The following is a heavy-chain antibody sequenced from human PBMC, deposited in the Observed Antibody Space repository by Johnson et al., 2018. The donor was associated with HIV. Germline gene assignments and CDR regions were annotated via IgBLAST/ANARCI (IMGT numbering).Heavy chain of an antibody. CDR2: ISYDGSNK. Sequence: HVQLVESGGGVVQPGRSLRLSCAASGFTFSTYTMHWVRQAPGKGLEWVTVISYDGSNKYYVDSVKGRFTISRDNSKNTLYLQMNSLRAEDTAVYYCARDGPWLQSQRDAFDVWGRGTMVTVSS. CDR1: GFTFSTYT. J-gene: IGHJ3*01. D-gene: IGHD5-24*01. V-gene: IGHV3-30*04. CDR3: ARDGPWLQSQRDAFDV.